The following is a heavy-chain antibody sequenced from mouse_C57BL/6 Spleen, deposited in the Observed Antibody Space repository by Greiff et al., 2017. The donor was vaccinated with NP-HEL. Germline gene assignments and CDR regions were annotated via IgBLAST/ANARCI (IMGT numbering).Heavy chain of an antibody. J-gene: IGHJ4*01. Sequence: QVQLKESGPGLVQPSQSLSITCTVSGFSLTSYGVHWVRQSPGKGLEWLGVIWSGGSTDYNAAFISRLSISKDNSKSQVFFKMNSLQADDTAIYYCARNSLYDGRSYYYAMDYWGQGTSVTVSS. CDR1: GFSLTSYG. D-gene: IGHD2-3*01. V-gene: IGHV2-2*01. CDR3: ARNSLYDGRSYYYAMDY. CDR2: IWSGGST.